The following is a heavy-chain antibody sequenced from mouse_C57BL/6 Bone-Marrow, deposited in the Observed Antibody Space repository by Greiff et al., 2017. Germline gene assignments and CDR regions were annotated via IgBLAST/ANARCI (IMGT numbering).Heavy chain of an antibody. CDR1: GYTFTSYW. CDR2: IDPSDSYT. CDR3: ARRLRRDYFDY. J-gene: IGHJ2*01. Sequence: QVQLQQPGAELVRPGTSVKLSCKASGYTFTSYWMHWVKQRPGQGLEWIGVIDPSDSYTNYNQQFKGKATLTVDTSSSTAYMQLSSLTSEDSAVYYCARRLRRDYFDYWGQGTTLTGSS. D-gene: IGHD2-4*01. V-gene: IGHV1-59*01.